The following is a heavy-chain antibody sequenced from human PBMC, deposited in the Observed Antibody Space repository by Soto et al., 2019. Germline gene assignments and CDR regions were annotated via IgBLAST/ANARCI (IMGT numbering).Heavy chain of an antibody. CDR1: GGTFSSYA. D-gene: IGHD6-13*01. CDR2: IVPLFRTT. Sequence: QVQLVQSGAEAKKPGSSVKVSCKTSGGTFSSYAISWVRQAPGQGLEWMGGIVPLFRTTNYAQKFQGRVTMNADTSTYTVCMEGSGLRSGDTAVYYCARGGYSSTWSNLLDRSGLDVWGQGTTVTVSS. J-gene: IGHJ6*02. CDR3: ARGGYSSTWSNLLDRSGLDV. V-gene: IGHV1-69*06.